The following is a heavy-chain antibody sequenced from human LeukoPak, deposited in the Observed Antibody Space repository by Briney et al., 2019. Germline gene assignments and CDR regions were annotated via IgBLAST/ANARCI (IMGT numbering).Heavy chain of an antibody. D-gene: IGHD1-14*01. CDR1: GGSISSYY. J-gene: IGHJ4*02. CDR3: AIFKRKTTFDY. Sequence: SETLSLTCTVSGGSISSYYWSWIRQPPGKGLEWIGYIYYSGSTNYNPSLKGRVTISVDTSKNQFSLKLSSVTAADTAVYYCAIFKRKTTFDYWGQGTLVTVSS. V-gene: IGHV4-59*08. CDR2: IYYSGST.